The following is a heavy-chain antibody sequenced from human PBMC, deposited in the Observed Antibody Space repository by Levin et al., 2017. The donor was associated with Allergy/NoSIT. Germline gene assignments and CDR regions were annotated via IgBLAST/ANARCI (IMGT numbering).Heavy chain of an antibody. CDR2: IYYSGST. CDR1: GGSISSYY. J-gene: IGHJ5*02. Sequence: SETLSLTCTVSGGSISSYYWSWIRQPPGKGLEWIGYIYYSGSTNYNPSLKSRVTISVDTSKNQFSLKLSSVTAADTAVYYCARRDSYGPFDPWGQGTLVTVSS. V-gene: IGHV4-59*01. CDR3: ARRDSYGPFDP. D-gene: IGHD5-18*01.